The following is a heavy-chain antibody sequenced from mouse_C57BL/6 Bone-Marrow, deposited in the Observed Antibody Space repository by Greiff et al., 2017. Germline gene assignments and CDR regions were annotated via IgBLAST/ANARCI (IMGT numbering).Heavy chain of an antibody. V-gene: IGHV5-15*01. CDR2: ISNLAYSI. J-gene: IGHJ4*01. CDR1: GFTFSDYG. CDR3: ARGDYGSSYAMDY. D-gene: IGHD1-1*01. Sequence: EVKVVESGGGLVQPGGSLKLSCAASGFTFSDYGMAWVRQAPRKGPEWVAFISNLAYSIYYADTVTGRFTISRENAKNTLYLEMSSRRSEDTAMYYCARGDYGSSYAMDYWGQGTSVTVSS.